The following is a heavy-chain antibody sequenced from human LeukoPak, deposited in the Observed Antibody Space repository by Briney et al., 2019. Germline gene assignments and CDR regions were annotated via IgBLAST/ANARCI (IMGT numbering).Heavy chain of an antibody. Sequence: PSETLSLTCTVSGGSISDYYWSWIRQPPGKGLEWIGHIYKGGSTNYNPSLKSRVTISVDTSKNQFSLKLSSVTAADTAVYYCARSTGWPGFDFWGQGALVTVSS. J-gene: IGHJ4*02. CDR3: ARSTGWPGFDF. D-gene: IGHD6-19*01. CDR1: GGSISDYY. CDR2: IYKGGST. V-gene: IGHV4-59*01.